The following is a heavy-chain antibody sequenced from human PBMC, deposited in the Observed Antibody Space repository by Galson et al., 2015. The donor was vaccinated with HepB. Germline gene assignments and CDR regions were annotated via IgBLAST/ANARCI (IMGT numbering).Heavy chain of an antibody. CDR1: GGTFGSYA. D-gene: IGHD2-15*01. CDR3: ARVRPSPILTYYYYMDV. CDR2: IIPIFGTA. J-gene: IGHJ6*03. V-gene: IGHV1-69*13. Sequence: SVKVSCKASGGTFGSYAISWVRQAPGQGLEWMGGIIPIFGTANYAQKFQGRVTITADESTSTAYMELSSLRSEDTAVYYRARVRPSPILTYYYYMDVWGKGTTVTVSS.